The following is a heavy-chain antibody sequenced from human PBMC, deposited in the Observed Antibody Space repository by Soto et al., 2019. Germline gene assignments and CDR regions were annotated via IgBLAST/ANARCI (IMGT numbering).Heavy chain of an antibody. J-gene: IGHJ6*02. CDR1: GYTFSGYY. CDR2: INPNSGGT. CDR3: ATSIVVSPLYGMDL. D-gene: IGHD1-26*01. Sequence: QVQLVQSGAEVKKPGASVKVSCKASGYTFSGYYIHWVRQARGQGLEWMGWINPNSGGTKYVQKFQGWVTMTRDTSSSTAYMELSRLSPDDTAVYFCATSIVVSPLYGMDLWGQGTTVTVSS. V-gene: IGHV1-2*04.